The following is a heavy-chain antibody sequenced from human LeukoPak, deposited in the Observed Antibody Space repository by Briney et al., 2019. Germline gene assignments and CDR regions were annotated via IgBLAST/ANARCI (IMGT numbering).Heavy chain of an antibody. D-gene: IGHD5-12*01. CDR3: VKGGYDYVEVAYFDF. J-gene: IGHJ4*02. Sequence: GGPLRLSCEASGFPFNNYAITWVRKAQGKGLGGAPIIIASSGSTFYADSVKGRFTISRDNSKNTLYLQMNSLRVEDTAVYYCVKGGYDYVEVAYFDFWGQGTLVTVSS. CDR1: GFPFNNYA. CDR2: IIASSGST. V-gene: IGHV3-23*01.